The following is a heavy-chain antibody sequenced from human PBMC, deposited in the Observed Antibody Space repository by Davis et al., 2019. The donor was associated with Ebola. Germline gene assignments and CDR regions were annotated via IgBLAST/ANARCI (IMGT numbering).Heavy chain of an antibody. D-gene: IGHD6-13*01. CDR1: GFTFSSYA. Sequence: GGSLRLSCSASGFTFSSYAMHWVRQAPGKGLEWVSAISGSGGSTYYADSVKGRFTISRDNSKNTLYLQMNSLRTEDTALYYCAKDQYSSSWYEGYYYYGMDVWGQGTTVTVSS. CDR2: ISGSGGST. CDR3: AKDQYSSSWYEGYYYYGMDV. J-gene: IGHJ6*02. V-gene: IGHV3-23*01.